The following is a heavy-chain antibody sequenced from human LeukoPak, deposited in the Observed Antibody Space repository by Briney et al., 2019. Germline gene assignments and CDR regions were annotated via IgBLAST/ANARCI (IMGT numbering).Heavy chain of an antibody. D-gene: IGHD3-3*01. CDR3: AKDHPPLEGGTAPDY. CDR2: ISGVVGST. CDR1: GFTFDDYS. Sequence: GESLRLSCAASGFTFDDYSMHWVRQAPGKGLEWVSLISGVVGSTYYADSVKGRFTISRDNSKNSLYLQMNSLRTEDTAFYYCAKDHPPLEGGTAPDYWGQGTLVTVSS. J-gene: IGHJ4*02. V-gene: IGHV3-43*02.